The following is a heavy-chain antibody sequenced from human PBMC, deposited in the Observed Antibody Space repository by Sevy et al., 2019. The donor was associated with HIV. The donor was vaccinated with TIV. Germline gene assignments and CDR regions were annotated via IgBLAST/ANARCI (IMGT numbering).Heavy chain of an antibody. CDR1: GFTFSSYW. CDR3: ARDLGYSTRGFDY. Sequence: GGSLRLSCAASGFTFSSYWMSWVRQAPGKGLEWVANIKQDGSEKYYVDSVKGRFTISRDNAKNSLYLQMNSLRAEDTAVYYCARDLGYSTRGFDYWGRGTLVTVSS. CDR2: IKQDGSEK. V-gene: IGHV3-7*03. D-gene: IGHD6-13*01. J-gene: IGHJ4*02.